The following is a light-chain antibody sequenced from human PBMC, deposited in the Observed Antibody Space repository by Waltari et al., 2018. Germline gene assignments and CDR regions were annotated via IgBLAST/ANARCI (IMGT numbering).Light chain of an antibody. Sequence: DIQLTQSPSFLSTSVGDRVTITCRANQDISSYLAWYQQKPGKAPKLLISAASTLQSAVPSMFSGSGSETEFTLTISSLQSEDIATYYCQQLLSYPLTFGGGTKVEIK. CDR1: QDISSY. V-gene: IGKV1-9*01. J-gene: IGKJ4*01. CDR2: AAS. CDR3: QQLLSYPLT.